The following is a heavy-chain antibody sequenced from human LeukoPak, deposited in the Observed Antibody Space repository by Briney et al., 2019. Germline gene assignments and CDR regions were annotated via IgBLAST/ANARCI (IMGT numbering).Heavy chain of an antibody. Sequence: SVKVSCEASGGTFSSYAISWVRQAPGQGLEWMGGIIPIFGTANYAQKFQGRVTITADESTSTAYMELSSLRSEDTAVYYCARDLYCSGGSCYPGWGQGTLVTVSS. CDR3: ARDLYCSGGSCYPG. CDR2: IIPIFGTA. J-gene: IGHJ4*02. V-gene: IGHV1-69*01. CDR1: GGTFSSYA. D-gene: IGHD2-15*01.